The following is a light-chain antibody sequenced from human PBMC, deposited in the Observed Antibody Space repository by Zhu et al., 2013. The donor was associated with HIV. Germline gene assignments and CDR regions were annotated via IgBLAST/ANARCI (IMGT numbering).Light chain of an antibody. Sequence: DIQMTQSPSTLSASVGDRVTITCRASQSISNWLAWYQQKPGKAPKLLIYDASSLESGVPSTFSGSGSGTEFTLTISSLQPEDVATYFCQKYNSAPWTFGQGTKVEIK. CDR1: QSISNW. J-gene: IGKJ1*01. CDR2: DAS. V-gene: IGKV1-5*01. CDR3: QKYNSAPWT.